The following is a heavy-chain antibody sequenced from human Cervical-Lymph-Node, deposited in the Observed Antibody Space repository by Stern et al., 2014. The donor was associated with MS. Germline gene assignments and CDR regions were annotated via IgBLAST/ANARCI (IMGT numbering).Heavy chain of an antibody. CDR3: ARFYSSSSFADAFDI. Sequence: QITLKESGPALVKPTQTLTLTCTCSGFSLTTSGMCVSWIRQPPGKALEWLAFIDWDDDKSYNTSLKTRLTISKDTSKNQVVLTMTNMDPVDTATYYCARFYSSSSFADAFDIWGQGTMVTVSS. D-gene: IGHD6-6*01. CDR2: IDWDDDK. CDR1: GFSLTTSGMC. J-gene: IGHJ3*02. V-gene: IGHV2-70*01.